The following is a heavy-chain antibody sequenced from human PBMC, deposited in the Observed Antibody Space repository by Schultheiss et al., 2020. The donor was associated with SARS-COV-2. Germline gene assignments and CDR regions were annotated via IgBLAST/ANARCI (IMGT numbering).Heavy chain of an antibody. Sequence: GGSLRLSCAASGFTFSTYAMHWVRQAPGKGLEWVALISYDGSNKFIADSVRGRLTVSRDNSKNTLYLQMNSLRPEDTAVYFCARGGYYDYFWGGNGGSDLWGQGTAVTVSS. D-gene: IGHD3-16*01. CDR1: GFTFSTYA. V-gene: IGHV3-30*04. J-gene: IGHJ3*01. CDR2: ISYDGSNK. CDR3: ARGGYYDYFWGGNGGSDL.